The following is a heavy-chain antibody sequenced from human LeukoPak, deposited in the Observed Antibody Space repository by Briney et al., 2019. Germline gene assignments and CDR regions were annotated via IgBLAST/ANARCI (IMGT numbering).Heavy chain of an antibody. CDR1: GGSISSYY. D-gene: IGHD2-2*01. V-gene: IGHV4-4*07. CDR3: ARDRLYCSSTSCSAWLDP. CDR2: IYTSGST. Sequence: SETLSLTCTVSGGSISSYYWSWIRQPAGKGLEWIGRIYTSGSTNYNPSLKSRVTMSVDTSKNQFSLKLSSVTAADTAVYYCARDRLYCSSTSCSAWLDPWGQGTLVTVSS. J-gene: IGHJ5*02.